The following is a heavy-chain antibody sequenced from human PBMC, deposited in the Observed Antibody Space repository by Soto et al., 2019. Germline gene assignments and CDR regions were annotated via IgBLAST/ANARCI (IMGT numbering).Heavy chain of an antibody. Sequence: EVQLVESGGGLVKPGGSLRLSCVASGFIFSAYSMSWVRQAPGQGLEWVSSITSSSTYIYYTRSVEGRFTISRDDAKNSLHLQMNSLRAEDTAVYYCARDLLEGYGHARQPDYWGQGTLVTVSS. CDR1: GFIFSAYS. CDR2: ITSSSTYI. J-gene: IGHJ4*02. V-gene: IGHV3-21*06. D-gene: IGHD5-18*01. CDR3: ARDLLEGYGHARQPDY.